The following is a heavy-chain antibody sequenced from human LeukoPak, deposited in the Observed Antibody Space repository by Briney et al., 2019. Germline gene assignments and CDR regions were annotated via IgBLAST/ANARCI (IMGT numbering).Heavy chain of an antibody. V-gene: IGHV1-69*06. CDR1: GGTFSNYG. CDR2: IIPIFGTA. J-gene: IGHJ4*02. CDR3: ARDHYHKIHSVMVTAPDY. D-gene: IGHD2-21*02. Sequence: ASVKVSCKASGGTFSNYGISWVRQAPGQGLEWMGGIIPIFGTANYAQKFQGRVTLTADKSTSTAYMELNSLRSEDTAVYYCARDHYHKIHSVMVTAPDYWGQGTLVIVSS.